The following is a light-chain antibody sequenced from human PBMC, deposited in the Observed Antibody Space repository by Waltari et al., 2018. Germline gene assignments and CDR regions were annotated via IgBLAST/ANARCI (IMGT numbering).Light chain of an antibody. CDR1: TAHSNYA. CDR3: GADHGSGTNFVYV. CDR2: VGTGGIVG. Sequence: QPVVTQPPSASASLGASVTLTSPLRTAHSNYAVACYQQRPGKGPRFVMRVGTGGIVGSKGDGIPDRFSVLGSGLNRYLTIKNIQEEDESDYHCGADHGSGTNFVYVFGTGTKVTVL. J-gene: IGLJ1*01. V-gene: IGLV9-49*01.